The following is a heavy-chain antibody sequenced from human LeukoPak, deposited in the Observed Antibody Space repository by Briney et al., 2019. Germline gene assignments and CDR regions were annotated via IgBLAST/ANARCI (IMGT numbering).Heavy chain of an antibody. V-gene: IGHV1-18*01. Sequence: ASVKVSCKASGYTFTSYGISWVRQAPGQGLEWMGWISAYNGNRTYAQKLQGRVTMTTDTSTSTAYMELRSLRSDDTAVYYRARVLVATIFSLDYYYYYMDVWGKGTTVTVSS. CDR1: GYTFTSYG. J-gene: IGHJ6*03. CDR2: ISAYNGNR. CDR3: ARVLVATIFSLDYYYYYMDV. D-gene: IGHD5-12*01.